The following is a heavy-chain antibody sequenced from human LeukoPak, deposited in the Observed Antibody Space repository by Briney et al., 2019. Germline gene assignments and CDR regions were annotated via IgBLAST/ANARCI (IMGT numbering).Heavy chain of an antibody. CDR2: ISTSSYYI. CDR1: GFTFSSYS. Sequence: GGSLRLSCAASGFTFSSYSMNWVRQAPGKGLEWVSSISTSSYYIYYADSMKGRFTISRDNAKNSLSLQVNSLRAEDTAVYYCARGRRTVTTSSIDYWGQGTLVTVSS. J-gene: IGHJ4*02. CDR3: ARGRRTVTTSSIDY. V-gene: IGHV3-21*01. D-gene: IGHD4-17*01.